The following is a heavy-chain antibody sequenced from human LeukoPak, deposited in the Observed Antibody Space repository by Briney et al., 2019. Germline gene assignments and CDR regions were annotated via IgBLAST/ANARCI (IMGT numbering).Heavy chain of an antibody. D-gene: IGHD6-19*01. CDR2: ISYDGSNK. CDR3: AKAAGRDSSGWYLDY. J-gene: IGHJ4*02. Sequence: GGSLRLSCAASGFTFSSYGMHWVRQAPGKGLEWVAVISYDGSNKYYADSVKGRFTISRDNSKNTLYLQMNSLRAEDTAVYYCAKAAGRDSSGWYLDYWGQGTLVTVSS. CDR1: GFTFSSYG. V-gene: IGHV3-30*18.